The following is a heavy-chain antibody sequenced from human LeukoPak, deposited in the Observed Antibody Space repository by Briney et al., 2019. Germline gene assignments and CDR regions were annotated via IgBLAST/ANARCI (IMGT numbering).Heavy chain of an antibody. CDR2: IIPIFGTA. Sequence: SVKVSCKASGGTFSSYAISWVRQAPGQGLEWMGGIIPIFGTANYAQKFQGRVTITADKSTSTAYMELSSLRSEDTAVYYCARGTSRGSITILLDGYYMDVWGKGTTVTVSS. CDR1: GGTFSSYA. V-gene: IGHV1-69*06. J-gene: IGHJ6*03. CDR3: ARGTSRGSITILLDGYYMDV. D-gene: IGHD3-3*01.